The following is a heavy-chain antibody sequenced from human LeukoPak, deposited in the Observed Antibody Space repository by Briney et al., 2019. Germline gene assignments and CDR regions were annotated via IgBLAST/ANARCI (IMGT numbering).Heavy chain of an antibody. V-gene: IGHV1-2*02. J-gene: IGHJ4*02. Sequence: GASVKVSCKVSGYTFIANYLHWVGQSPGHRLEWMGLMNPHTGAANYSHKFQGRVTMTRDTSISTAYMHLTRLKFDDTAIYYCARGKSGYYPWGQGTPVTVSS. D-gene: IGHD3-3*01. CDR2: MNPHTGAA. CDR1: GYTFIANY. CDR3: ARGKSGYYP.